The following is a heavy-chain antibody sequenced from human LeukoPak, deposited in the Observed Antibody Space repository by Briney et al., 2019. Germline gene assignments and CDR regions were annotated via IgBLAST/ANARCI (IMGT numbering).Heavy chain of an antibody. Sequence: PSETLSLTCAVYGGSFSGYYWSWIRQPPGKGLEWIGEINHSGSTNYNPSLKSRVTISVDTSKNQFSLKLSSVTAADTVVYYCAGYYYDSSGYLYYFDYWGQGTLVTVSS. CDR3: AGYYYDSSGYLYYFDY. D-gene: IGHD3-22*01. CDR2: INHSGST. V-gene: IGHV4-34*01. CDR1: GGSFSGYY. J-gene: IGHJ4*02.